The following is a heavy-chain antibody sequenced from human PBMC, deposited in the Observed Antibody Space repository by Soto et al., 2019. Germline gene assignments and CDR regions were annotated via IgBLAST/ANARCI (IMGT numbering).Heavy chain of an antibody. CDR1: GYTFTSYG. J-gene: IGHJ4*02. V-gene: IGHV1-18*01. CDR3: ARDRGYSSDY. CDR2: ISAYNGNT. Sequence: QVKLVQSGAEVKKPGASVKVSCKASGYTFTSYGITWVRLATGQGLEWTGWISAYNGNTNSGQKLQGRVTMTTDTSTSTAYMELRSLRSDDKAVYYCARDRGYSSDYWGQGTLVTVSS. D-gene: IGHD5-18*01.